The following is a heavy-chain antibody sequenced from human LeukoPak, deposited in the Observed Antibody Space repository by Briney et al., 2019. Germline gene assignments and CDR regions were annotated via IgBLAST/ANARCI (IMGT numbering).Heavy chain of an antibody. CDR3: ARSPVGDSETEGDY. V-gene: IGHV4-34*01. CDR1: GGSFRGYY. Sequence: PSETLSLTCAVYGGSFRGYYWSWIRQPPGKGQEWIGEINHSGSTKYNPSLKSRVTISVDTSKNQFSLNLSSLTAADTAVYYCARSPVGDSETEGDYWGQGTLATVSS. D-gene: IGHD3-3*01. CDR2: INHSGST. J-gene: IGHJ4*02.